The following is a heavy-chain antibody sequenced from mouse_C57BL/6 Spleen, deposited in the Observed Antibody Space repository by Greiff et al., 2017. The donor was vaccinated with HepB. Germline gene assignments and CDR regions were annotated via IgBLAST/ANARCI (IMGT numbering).Heavy chain of an antibody. CDR3: TRVLSENYFDY. CDR1: GFTFSSYA. CDR2: ISSGGDYI. J-gene: IGHJ2*01. Sequence: EVKLVESGEGLVKPGGSLKLSCAASGFTFSSYAMSWVRQTPEKRLEWVAYISSGGDYIYYADTVKGRFTISRDNARNTLYLQMSSLKSEDTAMYYCTRVLSENYFDYWGQGTTLTVSS. V-gene: IGHV5-9-1*02.